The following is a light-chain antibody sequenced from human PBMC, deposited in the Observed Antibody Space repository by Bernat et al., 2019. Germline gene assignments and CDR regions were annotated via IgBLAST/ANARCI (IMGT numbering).Light chain of an antibody. CDR3: QKRSNWYN. Sequence: EIVLTQSPATLSLSPGERATLSCRASQSVSSYLAWYQQKPGQAPRLLIYDASNRATGIPAWFSVSGSGTDFTLTINSLEPGDFAVYYCQKRSNWYNVGQGNKRGVK. CDR2: DAS. J-gene: IGKJ2*01. CDR1: QSVSSY. V-gene: IGKV3-11*01.